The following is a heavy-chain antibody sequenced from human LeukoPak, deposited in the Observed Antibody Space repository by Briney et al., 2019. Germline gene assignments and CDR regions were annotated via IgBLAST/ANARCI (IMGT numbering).Heavy chain of an antibody. V-gene: IGHV3-15*01. J-gene: IGHJ4*02. D-gene: IGHD3-9*01. Sequence: PGGSLRLSCAASGFTFSNAWMSWVRQAPGKGLEWVGRIKSKTDGGTTDYAAPVKGRFTISRDDSKNTLYLQTNSLKTEDTAVYYCTTDRYDILTGYPLGVYWGQGTLVTVSS. CDR3: TTDRYDILTGYPLGVY. CDR2: IKSKTDGGTT. CDR1: GFTFSNAW.